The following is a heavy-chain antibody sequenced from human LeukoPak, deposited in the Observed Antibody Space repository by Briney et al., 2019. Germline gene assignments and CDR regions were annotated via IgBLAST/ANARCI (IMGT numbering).Heavy chain of an antibody. CDR3: ARALTANYYYYYYYMDV. V-gene: IGHV1-69*01. CDR1: GGTFSSYA. Sequence: EASVKVSCKASGGTFSSYAISWVRQAPGQGLEWMGGIIPIFGTANYAQKFQGRVTITADESTSTAYMELSSLRSEDTAVYYCARALTANYYYYYYYMDVWGKGTTVTVSS. J-gene: IGHJ6*03. D-gene: IGHD7-27*01. CDR2: IIPIFGTA.